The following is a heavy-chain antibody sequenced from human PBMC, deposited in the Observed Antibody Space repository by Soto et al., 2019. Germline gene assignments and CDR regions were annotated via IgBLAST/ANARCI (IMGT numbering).Heavy chain of an antibody. CDR3: ARAAGGGYCSGGSCYSRAFDI. D-gene: IGHD2-15*01. J-gene: IGHJ3*02. Sequence: SSETLSLTCAVSAYSIIRRYYWGFIRQPPGQGLEWIGSIYHSGSTYYNPSLKSRVTISVDTSKNQFSLKLSSVTAADTAVYYCARAAGGGYCSGGSCYSRAFDIWGQGTMVTVSS. CDR1: AYSIIRRYY. V-gene: IGHV4-38-2*01. CDR2: IYHSGST.